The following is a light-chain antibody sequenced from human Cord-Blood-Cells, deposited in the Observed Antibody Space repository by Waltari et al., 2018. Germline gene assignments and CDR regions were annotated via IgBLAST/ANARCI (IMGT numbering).Light chain of an antibody. J-gene: IGLJ2*01. V-gene: IGLV2-11*01. CDR1: SSDVGGYYF. CDR3: CSYAGSYVV. CDR2: DVS. Sequence: QSALTQPRSVSGSPGPSVTISCTGTSSDVGGYYFVSWYQPNPGKAPKLMIYDVSKRPSGVPDRFSGSKSGNTASLTISGLQAEDEADYYCCSYAGSYVVFGGGTKLTVL.